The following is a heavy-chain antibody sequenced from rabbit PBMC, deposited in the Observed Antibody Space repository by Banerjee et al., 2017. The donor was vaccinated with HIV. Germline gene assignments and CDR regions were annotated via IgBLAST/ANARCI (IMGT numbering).Heavy chain of an antibody. CDR3: ARANSTYYYGMDL. J-gene: IGHJ6*01. D-gene: IGHD7-1*01. Sequence: QSLEESGGDLVKPGASLTLTCTASGFSFSSNYYMCWVRQAPGKGLEWIGCINTGDGRTWYATWAKGRFTISKTSSTTVTLQMTSLTAADTATYFCARANSTYYYGMDLWGPGTLVTVS. CDR1: GFSFSSNYY. CDR2: INTGDGRT. V-gene: IGHV1S40*01.